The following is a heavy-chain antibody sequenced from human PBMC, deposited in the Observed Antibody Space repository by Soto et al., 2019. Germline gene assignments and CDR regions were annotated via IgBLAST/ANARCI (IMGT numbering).Heavy chain of an antibody. CDR2: INPSGGST. D-gene: IGHD5-18*01. CDR1: GYTFTSYY. V-gene: IGHV1-46*01. CDR3: TVRIIGYSYGYDPEYYFDY. Sequence: ASVNVSCKASGYTFTSYYMHWVRQAPGQGLEWMGIINPSGGSTSYAQKFQGRVTMTRDTSTSTVYMELSSLRSEDTAVYYCTVRIIGYSYGYDPEYYFDYWGQGTLVTVSS. J-gene: IGHJ4*02.